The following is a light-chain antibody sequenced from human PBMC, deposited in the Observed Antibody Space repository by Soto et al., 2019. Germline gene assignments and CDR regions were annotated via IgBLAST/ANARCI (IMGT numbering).Light chain of an antibody. CDR2: DVS. CDR3: TSNRGDKYV. CDR1: SSDVGAYNY. Sequence: QSVLTQPASVSGSPGQSITISCTGTSSDVGAYNYVSWYQLYPGKAPKLVIYDVSNRPSGVSNRFSGSKSGNKASLTISGLQAEDEADYYCTSNRGDKYVFGTGTKVTVL. V-gene: IGLV2-14*03. J-gene: IGLJ1*01.